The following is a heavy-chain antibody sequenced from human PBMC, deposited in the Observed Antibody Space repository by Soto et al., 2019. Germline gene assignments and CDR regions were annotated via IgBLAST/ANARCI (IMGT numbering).Heavy chain of an antibody. D-gene: IGHD2-15*01. J-gene: IGHJ6*04. Sequence: EVQLVESGGGLISPGGSLRLSCAASGLTISDAWMNWVRQAPGKGLEWVGRIKTNTEDGTTDYAAAVEGRFAVSRDDLKDTLYLQMTSLKIENKALYYCTTGSVEGVWGRGTTIVVSS. V-gene: IGHV3-15*07. CDR2: IKTNTEDGTT. CDR3: TTGSVEGV. CDR1: GLTISDAW.